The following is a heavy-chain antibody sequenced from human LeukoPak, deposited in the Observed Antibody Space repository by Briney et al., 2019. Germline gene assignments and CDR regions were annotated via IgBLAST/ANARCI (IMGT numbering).Heavy chain of an antibody. J-gene: IGHJ4*02. Sequence: SGGSLRLSCAASGFTFSDYYMSWIRQAPGKGLEWVSYISSSGSTIYYADSVKGRFTISGDNAKNSLYLQMNSLRAEDTAVYYCARDAVTMVRGVNYWGQGTLVTVSS. CDR1: GFTFSDYY. V-gene: IGHV3-11*01. D-gene: IGHD3-10*01. CDR3: ARDAVTMVRGVNY. CDR2: ISSSGSTI.